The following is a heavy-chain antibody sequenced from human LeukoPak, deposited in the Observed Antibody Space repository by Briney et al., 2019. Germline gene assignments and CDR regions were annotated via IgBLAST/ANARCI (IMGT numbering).Heavy chain of an antibody. CDR2: IYYSGST. J-gene: IGHJ4*02. CDR3: ARLSGYYSLFDY. CDR1: GGSISSSSYY. D-gene: IGHD3-22*01. Sequence: SETLSLTCTVSGGSISSSSYYWGWLRQPPGKGLEWIGSIYYSGSTYYNPSLKSRVTISVDTSKNQFSLKLSSVTAADTAVYYCARLSGYYSLFDYWGQGTLVTVSS. V-gene: IGHV4-39*01.